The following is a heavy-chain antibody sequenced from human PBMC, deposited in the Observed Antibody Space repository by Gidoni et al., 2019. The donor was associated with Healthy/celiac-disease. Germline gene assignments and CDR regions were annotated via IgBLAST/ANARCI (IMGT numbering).Heavy chain of an antibody. CDR2: IYSGGST. J-gene: IGHJ4*02. D-gene: IGHD3-22*01. Sequence: EVQLVESGGGLVQPGGSLRLSCAASGFTVSSNDMSWFRQAPGKGLEWVSVIYSGGSTYYADSVKGRFTISRDNSKNTLYLQMNSLRAEDTAVYYCARDLSYYDSSGYYYWGQGTLVTVSS. V-gene: IGHV3-66*02. CDR3: ARDLSYYDSSGYYY. CDR1: GFTVSSND.